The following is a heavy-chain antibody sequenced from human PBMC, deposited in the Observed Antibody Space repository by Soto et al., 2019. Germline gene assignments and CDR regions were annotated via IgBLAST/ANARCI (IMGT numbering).Heavy chain of an antibody. CDR3: AREWSGFDY. D-gene: IGHD2-15*01. Sequence: QVQLQESGPGLVKPSETLSLICTVSGGSMTPYKGTWIRQSPGRGLEWIAYMYSSGSSSYNPSLKSRVTMSVDTSRNQFSLKLNSTTAADTAVYYCAREWSGFDYWGQGILVTVSS. CDR2: MYSSGSS. J-gene: IGHJ4*02. V-gene: IGHV4-59*01. CDR1: GGSMTPYK.